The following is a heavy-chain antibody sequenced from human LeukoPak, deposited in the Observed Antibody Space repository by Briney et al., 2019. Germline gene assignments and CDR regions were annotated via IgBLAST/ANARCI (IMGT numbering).Heavy chain of an antibody. CDR2: IYYSGST. Sequence: SQTLSLTCTVSGGSISSGDYYWSWIRQPPGKGLEWIGYIYYSGSTYYNPSLKSRVTISVDTSKNQFSLKLSSVTAADTAVYYCASRIAVAGRSGWFDPWGQGTLVTVSS. CDR1: GGSISSGDYY. D-gene: IGHD6-19*01. V-gene: IGHV4-30-4*08. J-gene: IGHJ5*02. CDR3: ASRIAVAGRSGWFDP.